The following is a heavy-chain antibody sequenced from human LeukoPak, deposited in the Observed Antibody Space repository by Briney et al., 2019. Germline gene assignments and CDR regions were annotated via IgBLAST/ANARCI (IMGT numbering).Heavy chain of an antibody. CDR1: GFTFSSYW. CDR2: INGDESSK. J-gene: IGHJ4*02. CDR3: AAELAFGDLCSRLDY. D-gene: IGHD3-10*01. V-gene: IGHV3-74*01. Sequence: GGSLRLSCVASGFTFSSYWMHWVRRVPGKGLEWVSRINGDESSKSYAASVKGRFTTSRDNARYTLYLQMRSLRGEDTALYYCAAELAFGDLCSRLDYWGQGAQVTVSS.